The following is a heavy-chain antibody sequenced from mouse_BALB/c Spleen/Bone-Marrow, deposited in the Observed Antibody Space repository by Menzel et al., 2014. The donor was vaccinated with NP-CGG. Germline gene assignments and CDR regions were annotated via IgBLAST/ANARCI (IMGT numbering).Heavy chain of an antibody. V-gene: IGHV14-3*02. CDR3: ARYYYGSSYFDY. D-gene: IGHD1-1*01. J-gene: IGHJ2*01. Sequence: EVMLVESGAELVKPGASVKLSCTASGFNIKDTYMHWVKQRPEQGLEWIGRIDPANGNTKYDPKFQGKATITADTSSNTAYLQLSNLTSEDTAVYYCARYYYGSSYFDYWGQGTTLTVSS. CDR2: IDPANGNT. CDR1: GFNIKDTY.